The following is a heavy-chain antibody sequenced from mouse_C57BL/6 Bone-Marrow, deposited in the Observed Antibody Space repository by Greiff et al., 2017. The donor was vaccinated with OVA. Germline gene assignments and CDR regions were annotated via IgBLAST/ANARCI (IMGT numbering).Heavy chain of an antibody. D-gene: IGHD2-1*01. V-gene: IGHV1-62-2*01. CDR1: GYTFTEYT. Sequence: VQLQQSGAELVKPGASVKLSCKASGYTFTEYTIHWVKQRSGQGLEWIGWFYPGSGSIKYNEKFKDKATLTADKSSSTVYMELSRLTSEDSAVYFCARHEEDGNYVRYWYFDVWGTGTTVTVSS. CDR3: ARHEEDGNYVRYWYFDV. CDR2: FYPGSGSI. J-gene: IGHJ1*03.